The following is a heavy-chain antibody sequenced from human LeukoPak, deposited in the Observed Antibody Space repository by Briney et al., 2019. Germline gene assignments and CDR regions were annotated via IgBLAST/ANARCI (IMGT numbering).Heavy chain of an antibody. CDR1: GFTFDDYA. CDR2: ISWNSGSI. D-gene: IGHD5-24*01. Sequence: GRTLRLSCAASGFTFDDYAMHWVRQAPGKGLEWVSGISWNSGSIGYADSVKGRFTISRDNAKNSLYLQMNSLRAEDTALYYCAKGTRLGDGYNNWFDPWGQGTLVTVSS. CDR3: AKGTRLGDGYNNWFDP. V-gene: IGHV3-9*01. J-gene: IGHJ5*02.